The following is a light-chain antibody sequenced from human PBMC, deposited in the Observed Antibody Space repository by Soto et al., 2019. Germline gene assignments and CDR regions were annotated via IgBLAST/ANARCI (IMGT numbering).Light chain of an antibody. CDR1: SSDIGGYNY. CDR2: EVN. J-gene: IGLJ3*02. V-gene: IGLV2-8*01. Sequence: QSALTQPPSASGSLGQSVTISCTGTSSDIGGYNYVSWYQQYPGKAPKFIIYEVNKRPSGVPDRFSGPKSGNTASLTVSGLQPEDEAHYYCNSYRSHAGSASWIFGGGTKLTVL. CDR3: NSYRSHAGSASWI.